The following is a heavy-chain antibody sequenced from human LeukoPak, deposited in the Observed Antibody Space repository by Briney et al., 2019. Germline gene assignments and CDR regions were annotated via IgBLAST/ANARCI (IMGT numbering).Heavy chain of an antibody. V-gene: IGHV4-34*01. CDR2: INHSGTT. CDR1: GGSFSSYY. CDR3: TRNNWFDP. Sequence: SETLSLTCAVYGGSFSSYYWSWIRQSPGKGLEWIGEINHSGTTKFNPSLKSRVTISVDTPQNQFSLRLSSVTAADTAVYYCTRNNWFDPWGQGTLVTVSS. J-gene: IGHJ5*02.